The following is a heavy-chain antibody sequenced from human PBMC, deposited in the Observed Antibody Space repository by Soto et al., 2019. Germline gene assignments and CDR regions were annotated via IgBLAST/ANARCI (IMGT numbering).Heavy chain of an antibody. CDR1: GYTFTGYY. Sequence: ASVKVSCKASGYTFTGYYVHWVRQAPGQGLEWMGWINPNSGDTYLTQRFQGRVTMNRDTSIGTAYMELRGLTSDDTAEYYCAKGGAIVAAGTRVYLYNAMDVWGQGTTVTVSS. D-gene: IGHD1-26*01. CDR2: INPNSGDT. V-gene: IGHV1-2*02. J-gene: IGHJ6*02. CDR3: AKGGAIVAAGTRVYLYNAMDV.